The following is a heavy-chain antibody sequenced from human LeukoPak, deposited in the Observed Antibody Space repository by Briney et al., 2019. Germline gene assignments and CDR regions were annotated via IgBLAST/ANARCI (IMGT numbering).Heavy chain of an antibody. CDR2: ISGSGGST. Sequence: GGSLRLSCAASGFTFSNAWMSWVRQAPGKGLEWVSAISGSGGSTYYADSVKGRFTISRDNSKNTLYLQMNSLRAEDTAVYYCANSGFGVGATIDYWGQGTLVTVSS. J-gene: IGHJ4*02. CDR3: ANSGFGVGATIDY. D-gene: IGHD1-26*01. V-gene: IGHV3-23*01. CDR1: GFTFSNAW.